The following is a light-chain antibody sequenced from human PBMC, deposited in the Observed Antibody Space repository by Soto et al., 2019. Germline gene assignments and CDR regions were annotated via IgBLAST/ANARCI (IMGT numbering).Light chain of an antibody. V-gene: IGKV3-20*01. CDR3: PQYGKSLGFA. Sequence: EIVLTQSPGTLSLSPGERTTLSCRASQSVSSNFLAWYQEKPDQAPRLLIYGASSRATGIPDRFSGSGSGTDFTLTFSRLEPEDVSVYYCPQYGKSLGFAIGGRNNVHIK. CDR2: GAS. J-gene: IGKJ4*01. CDR1: QSVSSNF.